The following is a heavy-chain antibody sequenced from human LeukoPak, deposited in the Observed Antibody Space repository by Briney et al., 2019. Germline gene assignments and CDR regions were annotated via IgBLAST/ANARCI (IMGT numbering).Heavy chain of an antibody. CDR2: ISGSGST. CDR1: GFTFSNFA. CDR3: AKTSDISVRYYFDY. D-gene: IGHD3-22*01. V-gene: IGHV3-23*01. J-gene: IGHJ4*02. Sequence: GGSLRLSCTASGFTFSNFAMNWVRQTPGKGLEWVSVISGSGSTYYADSVGGRFTISRDNSKNALYVQMNSLRVEDTAVYYCAKTSDISVRYYFDYWGQGTLVAVSS.